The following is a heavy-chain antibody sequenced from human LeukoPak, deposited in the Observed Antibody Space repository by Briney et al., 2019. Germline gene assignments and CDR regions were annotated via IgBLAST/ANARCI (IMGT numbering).Heavy chain of an antibody. CDR1: GGSISSYY. V-gene: IGHV4-59*08. CDR2: IYYSGST. J-gene: IGHJ5*02. D-gene: IGHD5-18*01. Sequence: PSETLSLTCTVSGGSISSYYWSWIRQPPWKGLEWIGYIYYSGSTNYNPSLKSRVTISVDTSKNQFSLKLSSVTAADTAVYYCARHSYGPRNWFDPWGQGTLVTVSS. CDR3: ARHSYGPRNWFDP.